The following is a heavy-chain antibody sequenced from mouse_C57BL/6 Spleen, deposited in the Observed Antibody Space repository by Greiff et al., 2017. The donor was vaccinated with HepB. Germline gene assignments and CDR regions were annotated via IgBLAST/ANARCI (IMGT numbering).Heavy chain of an antibody. CDR2: FYPGSGSI. CDR1: GYTFTEYT. D-gene: IGHD2-2*01. CDR3: ARHEEGGYGYDFYFDY. V-gene: IGHV1-62-2*01. J-gene: IGHJ2*01. Sequence: QVQLQQSGAELVKPGASVKLSCKASGYTFTEYTIHWVKQRSGQGLEWIGWFYPGSGSIKYNEKFKDKATLTADKSSSTAYMELSRLTSEDSAVYFYARHEEGGYGYDFYFDYWGQGTTLTVSS.